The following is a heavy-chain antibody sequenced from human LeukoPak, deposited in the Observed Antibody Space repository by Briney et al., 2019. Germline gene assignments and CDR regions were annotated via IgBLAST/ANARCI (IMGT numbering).Heavy chain of an antibody. J-gene: IGHJ2*01. V-gene: IGHV3-23*01. CDR1: GFTFSNYS. CDR2: ISGRDGST. CDR3: AKANFAWGYWYFDL. Sequence: GGSLRLSCAASGFTFSNYSMSWVRQAPGKGLEWVSGISGRDGSTYFADSVKGRFTISRDKSKNTVNVQMSSLRVEDTALYYCAKANFAWGYWYFDLWGRGTQVTVSS. D-gene: IGHD3-9*01.